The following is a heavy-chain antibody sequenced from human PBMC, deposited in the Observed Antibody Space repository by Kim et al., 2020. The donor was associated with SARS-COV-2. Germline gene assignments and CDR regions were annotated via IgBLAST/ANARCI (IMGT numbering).Heavy chain of an antibody. V-gene: IGHV4-4*02. CDR3: ARDFWGFGRGAFDI. CDR1: GGSISSSNW. Sequence: SETLSLTCAVSGGSISSSNWWSWVRQPPGKGLEWIGEIYHSGSTNYSPSLKSRVTISVDKSKNQFSLKLSSVTAADTALYYCARDFWGFGRGAFDIWGQGTMVTVSS. CDR2: IYHSGST. D-gene: IGHD7-27*01. J-gene: IGHJ3*02.